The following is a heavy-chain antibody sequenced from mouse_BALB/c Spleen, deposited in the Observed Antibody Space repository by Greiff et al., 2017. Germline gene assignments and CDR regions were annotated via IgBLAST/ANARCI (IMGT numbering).Heavy chain of an antibody. Sequence: EVHLVESGGGLVKPGGSLKLSCAASGFTFSSYAMSWVRQTPGKRLEWVASISSGGSSYYSNSVKGRFTISRDNARNILYLQMSSLRSEDTAMYYCASRRRGGGMDYWGQGTSVTVSA. CDR1: GFTFSSYA. D-gene: IGHD1-1*02. CDR2: ISSGGSS. V-gene: IGHV5-6-5*01. CDR3: ASRRRGGGMDY. J-gene: IGHJ4*01.